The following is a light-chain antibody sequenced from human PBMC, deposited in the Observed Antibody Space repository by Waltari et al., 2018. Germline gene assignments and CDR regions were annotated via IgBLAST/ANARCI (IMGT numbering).Light chain of an antibody. CDR3: SSYTSSNTWV. CDR2: EVS. Sequence: QSALTQPPSVSGSPGQSVTISCTGTSSDVGSYNLVSGYQQSPGPAPKHMIYEVSNRPSGVPDRFSGSKSGNTASLTISGLQAEDEADYYCSSYTSSNTWVFGGGTKLTVL. V-gene: IGLV2-18*02. CDR1: SSDVGSYNL. J-gene: IGLJ3*02.